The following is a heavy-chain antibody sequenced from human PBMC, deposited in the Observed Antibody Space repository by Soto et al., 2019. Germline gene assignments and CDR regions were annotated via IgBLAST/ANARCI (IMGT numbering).Heavy chain of an antibody. V-gene: IGHV3-30*04. CDR3: ARPVVVVAATLGAFDI. D-gene: IGHD2-15*01. CDR1: GFTFSSYA. Sequence: GGSLRLSCAASGFTFSSYAMHWVRQAPGKGLEWVAVISYDGSNKYYADSVKGRFTISRDNSKNTLYLQMNSLRAEDTAVSYCARPVVVVAATLGAFDIWGQGTMVPVSS. J-gene: IGHJ3*02. CDR2: ISYDGSNK.